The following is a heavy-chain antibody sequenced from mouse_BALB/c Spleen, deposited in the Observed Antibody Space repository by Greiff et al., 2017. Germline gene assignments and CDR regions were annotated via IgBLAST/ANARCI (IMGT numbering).Heavy chain of an antibody. CDR3: ARGDWEAWFAY. D-gene: IGHD4-1*01. V-gene: IGHV3-6*02. Sequence: EVHLVESGPGLVKPSQSLSLTCSVTGYSITSGYYWNWIRQFPGNKLEWMGYISYDGSNNYNPSLKNRISITRDTSKNQFFLKLNSVTTEDTATYYCARGDWEAWFAYWGQGTLVTVSA. CDR1: GYSITSGYY. J-gene: IGHJ3*01. CDR2: ISYDGSN.